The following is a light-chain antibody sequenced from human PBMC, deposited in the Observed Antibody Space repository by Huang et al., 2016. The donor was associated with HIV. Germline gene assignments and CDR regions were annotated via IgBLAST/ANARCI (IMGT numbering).Light chain of an antibody. CDR2: EAS. V-gene: IGKV3-15*01. CDR1: QNIGGS. Sequence: EIVMTQSPATWSVSPGERATLSCRASQNIGGSLAWYQKKPGQAPRLLIYEASTRATGIPARFSGSESGTDFTLTISSLQSEDFAVYYCQQYNDWSAVTFGGGTKVEI. J-gene: IGKJ4*01. CDR3: QQYNDWSAVT.